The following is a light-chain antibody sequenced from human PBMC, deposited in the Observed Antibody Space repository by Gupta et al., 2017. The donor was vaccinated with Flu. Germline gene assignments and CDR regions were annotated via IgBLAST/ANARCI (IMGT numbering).Light chain of an antibody. J-gene: IGKJ1*01. V-gene: IGKV6-21*01. CDR2: YAS. Sequence: EIVLTQAPAFQSVTPKEKVSITCRDSQSICSSLAWYQQKPDQSPKLLIKYASQWSSGVPSRFSGSGSGTDFTLTINSLEAEDAATYYCHQSSTLPWTFGQGTKVEIK. CDR1: QSICSS. CDR3: HQSSTLPWT.